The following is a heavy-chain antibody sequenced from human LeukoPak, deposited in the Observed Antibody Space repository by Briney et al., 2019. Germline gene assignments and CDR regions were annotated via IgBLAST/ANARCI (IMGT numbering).Heavy chain of an antibody. J-gene: IGHJ4*02. CDR3: ATHFWTGYSPSDY. V-gene: IGHV3-11*06. CDR1: GFTFSHYY. CDR2: IRSSSSYT. Sequence: GGSLRLSCAASGFTFSHYYMSWIRHAPGRGLEGVSYIRSSSSYTNYADSGEGRFTLSRDHAKNSLSLYMNSERAEDTCVYFCATHFWTGYSPSDYFGEGTPVTASS. D-gene: IGHD3/OR15-3a*01.